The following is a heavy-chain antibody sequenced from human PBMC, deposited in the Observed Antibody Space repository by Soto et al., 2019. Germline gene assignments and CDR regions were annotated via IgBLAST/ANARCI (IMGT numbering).Heavy chain of an antibody. D-gene: IGHD1-26*01. CDR1: GYNFMRYG. Sequence: QVQLVQSGAEVKKPGASVKVSCKASGYNFMRYGFTWVRQAPGQGLEWLGWINVDNGETKYPQKIQGRVTMTTDTSTSTVYMELMSLTSDDTAVYYCSRWISGGYSDWFDPCGHGTLVTVSS. CDR3: SRWISGGYSDWFDP. V-gene: IGHV1-18*04. CDR2: INVDNGET. J-gene: IGHJ5*02.